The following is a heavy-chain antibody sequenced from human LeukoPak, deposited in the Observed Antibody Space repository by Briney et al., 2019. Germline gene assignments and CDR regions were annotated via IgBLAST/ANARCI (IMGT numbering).Heavy chain of an antibody. CDR2: ISGSGGNT. V-gene: IGHV3-23*01. CDR1: GFTFSSYV. J-gene: IGHJ4*02. CDR3: AKRALGSFYYFDY. Sequence: GGSLRLSCAASGFTFSSYVMSWVRQAPGKGLEWVSDISGSGGNTNYADSVKGRVTISRDNSRNTLFLQMNSLRDEDTAVYYCAKRALGSFYYFDYWGQGALVTVSS. D-gene: IGHD3-10*01.